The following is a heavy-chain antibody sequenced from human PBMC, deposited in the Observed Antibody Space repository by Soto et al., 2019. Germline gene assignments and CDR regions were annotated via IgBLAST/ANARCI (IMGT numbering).Heavy chain of an antibody. V-gene: IGHV3-21*01. J-gene: IGHJ4*02. CDR3: ARAEYSSSSEFDY. Sequence: SLRLSCAASGFTFSSYSMNWVRQAPGKGLEWVSSISSSSSYIYYADSVKGRFTISRDNAKNSLYLQMNSLRAEDTAVYYCARAEYSSSSEFDYWRQGTLVTVSS. CDR1: GFTFSSYS. D-gene: IGHD6-6*01. CDR2: ISSSSSYI.